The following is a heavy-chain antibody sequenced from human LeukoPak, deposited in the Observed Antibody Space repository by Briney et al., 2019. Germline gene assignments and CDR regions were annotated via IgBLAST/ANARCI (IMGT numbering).Heavy chain of an antibody. CDR2: ISAYNGNT. CDR1: GYTFTSYG. CDR3: ARHPGVEYYYDSSGSYY. V-gene: IGHV1-18*01. D-gene: IGHD3-22*01. J-gene: IGHJ4*02. Sequence: GASVKVSCKASGYTFTSYGISWVRQAPGQGLEWMGWISAYNGNTNYAQKLQGRVTMTTDTSTSTAYMELRSLRSDDTAVYYCARHPGVEYYYDSSGSYYWGQGTLVTVSS.